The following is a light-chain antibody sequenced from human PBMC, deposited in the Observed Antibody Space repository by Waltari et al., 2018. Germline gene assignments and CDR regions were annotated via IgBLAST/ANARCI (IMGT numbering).Light chain of an antibody. CDR2: DVN. CDR1: ISDAGGYDF. V-gene: IGLV2-11*01. CDR3: CSYAGADTSVL. Sequence: QSALTQPRSVSGSPGQSVTISCTGPISDAGGYDFVSWYQQYPGKAPKLIIYDVNKRPPGVPDRFSASKSGNTASLTISGLLNEDEADYYCCSYAGADTSVLFGGGTTLTVL. J-gene: IGLJ2*01.